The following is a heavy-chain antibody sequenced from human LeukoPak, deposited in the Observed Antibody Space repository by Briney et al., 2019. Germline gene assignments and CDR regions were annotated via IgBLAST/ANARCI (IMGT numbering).Heavy chain of an antibody. V-gene: IGHV3-9*03. CDR2: ISWNSGTL. Sequence: GGSLRLSCAASGFKFDDYAMHWVRQAPGKGLEWVSGISWNSGTLDYADSVKGRFTISRDNAKNSLYLQMNSLRAEDMALYYCAKGAAATVYRAFDFWGQGTLVTVSS. D-gene: IGHD6-13*01. J-gene: IGHJ4*02. CDR3: AKGAAATVYRAFDF. CDR1: GFKFDDYA.